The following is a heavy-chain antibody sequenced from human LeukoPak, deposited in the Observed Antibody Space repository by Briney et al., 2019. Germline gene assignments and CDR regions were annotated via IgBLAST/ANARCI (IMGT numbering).Heavy chain of an antibody. D-gene: IGHD3-22*01. Sequence: ASVKVSCKASGGTFSSYAISWVRQAPGQGLEWMGGIIPIFGTANYAQKFQGRVTITADESTSTAYMELSSLRSEGTAVYYCARALTDSSGYYYFGNWFDPWGQGTLVTVSS. CDR3: ARALTDSSGYYYFGNWFDP. J-gene: IGHJ5*02. CDR2: IIPIFGTA. CDR1: GGTFSSYA. V-gene: IGHV1-69*13.